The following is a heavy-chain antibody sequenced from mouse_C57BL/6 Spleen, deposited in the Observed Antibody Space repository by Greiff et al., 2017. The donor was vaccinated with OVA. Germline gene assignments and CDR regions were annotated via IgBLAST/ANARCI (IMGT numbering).Heavy chain of an antibody. CDR1: GYTFTSYW. Sequence: QVQLQQPGAELVMPGASVKLSCKASGYTFTSYWMHWVKQRPGQGLEWIGEIDPSDSYTNYNQKFKGKSTLTVDKSSSTAYMQLSSLTSEDSAVCYCARGELGPDWYFDVWGTGTTVTVSS. D-gene: IGHD4-1*01. J-gene: IGHJ1*03. CDR3: ARGELGPDWYFDV. CDR2: IDPSDSYT. V-gene: IGHV1-69*01.